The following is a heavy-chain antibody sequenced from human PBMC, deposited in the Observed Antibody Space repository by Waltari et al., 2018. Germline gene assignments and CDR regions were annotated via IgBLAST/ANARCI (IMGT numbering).Heavy chain of an antibody. J-gene: IGHJ4*02. CDR3: ARARQGYYYGSGSYFDY. D-gene: IGHD3-10*01. CDR2: INQSGST. CDR1: GGSFSGYY. Sequence: QVQLQQWGAGLLKPSETLSLTGAVSGGSFSGYYWSRIRQPPAKGLEWIGEINQSGSTNYNPSLKSRVTISVDTSKNQFSLKLSSVTAADTAVYYCARARQGYYYGSGSYFDYWGQGTLVTVSS. V-gene: IGHV4-34*01.